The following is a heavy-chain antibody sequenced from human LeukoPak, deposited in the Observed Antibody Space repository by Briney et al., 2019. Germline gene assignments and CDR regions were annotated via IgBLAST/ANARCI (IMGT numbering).Heavy chain of an antibody. Sequence: GESLKISCKGSGYSFTSYWIGWVRQMPGKGLEWMGIIYPGDSDTIYSPSFQGQVTISADKSITTAYLQWSSLKASDTAMYYCARYDIDCSSTSCYSRHFDYWGQGTLVTVSS. CDR1: GYSFTSYW. CDR3: ARYDIDCSSTSCYSRHFDY. D-gene: IGHD2-2*01. J-gene: IGHJ4*02. V-gene: IGHV5-51*01. CDR2: IYPGDSDT.